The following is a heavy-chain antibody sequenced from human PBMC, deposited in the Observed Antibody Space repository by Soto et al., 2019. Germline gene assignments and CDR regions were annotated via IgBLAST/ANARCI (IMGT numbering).Heavy chain of an antibody. Sequence: WGFMRHPYAASGVTCSSHGMSWVRQNTGKGLEWVSAISGSGGSTYYADSVKGRFTISRDNSKNTLYLQMNSLRAEDTAVYYCAKDKTTVTPYYFDYWGQGTLVTVSS. J-gene: IGHJ4*02. CDR1: GVTCSSHG. D-gene: IGHD4-17*01. CDR3: AKDKTTVTPYYFDY. V-gene: IGHV3-23*01. CDR2: ISGSGGST.